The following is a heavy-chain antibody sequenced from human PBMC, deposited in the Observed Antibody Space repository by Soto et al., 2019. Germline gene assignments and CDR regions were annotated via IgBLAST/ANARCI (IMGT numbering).Heavy chain of an antibody. CDR1: GFTFSSYS. J-gene: IGHJ6*02. V-gene: IGHV3-48*02. CDR2: ISSSSSTI. Sequence: LTLSCAASGFTFSSYSMNWVRQAPGKGLEWVSYISSSSSTIYYADSVKGRFTISRDNAKNSPYLQMNSLRDEDTAVYYCASSARNDYGDYDYYYYGMDVWGQGTTVTVSS. D-gene: IGHD4-17*01. CDR3: ASSARNDYGDYDYYYYGMDV.